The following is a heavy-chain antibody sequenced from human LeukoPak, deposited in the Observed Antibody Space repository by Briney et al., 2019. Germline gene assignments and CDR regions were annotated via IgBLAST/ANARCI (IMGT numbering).Heavy chain of an antibody. V-gene: IGHV3-21*01. D-gene: IGHD6-13*01. CDR2: IGHVADDI. CDR3: ARDPYTGSMFDY. J-gene: IGHJ4*01. Sequence: GGSLRLSCLTSGFTFTSVSISWVRQAPGKGLEWVAFIGHVADDIFYSDSVKGRFTISRDDAKGSVYLQMNSLRVDDTAVYFCARDPYTGSMFDYWGHGTLVTASS. CDR1: GFTFTSVS.